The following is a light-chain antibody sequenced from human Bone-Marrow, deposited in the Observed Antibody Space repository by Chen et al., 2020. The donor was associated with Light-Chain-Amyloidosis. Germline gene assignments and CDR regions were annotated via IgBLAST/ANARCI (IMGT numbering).Light chain of an antibody. Sequence: DIVMTQSPLSLPVTPGEPASISCRSSQSLLHSNGYNYLDWYLQKPGQSPQLLIYLGSNRASGVPDRCSGSGSGTDFTLKISRVEAEDVGVYYCMQALQLPGTFGQGTKVEIK. J-gene: IGKJ1*01. CDR2: LGS. CDR3: MQALQLPGT. CDR1: QSLLHSNGYNY. V-gene: IGKV2-28*01.